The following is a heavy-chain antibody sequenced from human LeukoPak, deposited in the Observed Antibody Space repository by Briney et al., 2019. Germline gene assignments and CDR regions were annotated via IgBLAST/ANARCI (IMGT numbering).Heavy chain of an antibody. CDR1: GFTFSNAW. CDR2: IKSKTDGGTT. V-gene: IGHV3-15*01. CDR3: TTAVCAAMVRGVISCWFDP. Sequence: GGSLRLSCAASGFTFSNAWMSWVRQAPGKGLEWVGRIKSKTDGGTTDYAAPVKGRFTISRDDSKNTLYLQMNSLKTEDTAVYYCTTAVCAAMVRGVISCWFDPLGQGTLVTVSS. J-gene: IGHJ5*02. D-gene: IGHD3-10*01.